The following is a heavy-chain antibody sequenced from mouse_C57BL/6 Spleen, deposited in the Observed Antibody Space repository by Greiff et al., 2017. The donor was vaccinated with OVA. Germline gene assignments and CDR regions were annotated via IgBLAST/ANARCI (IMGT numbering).Heavy chain of an antibody. D-gene: IGHD1-1*01. V-gene: IGHV1-81*01. CDR2: IYPRSGNT. J-gene: IGHJ1*03. CDR1: GYTFTSYG. CDR3: ATYGSSSYWYFDV. Sequence: QVQLQQSGAELARPGASVKLSCKASGYTFTSYGISWVKQRTGQGLEWIGEIYPRSGNTYYNEKFKGKATLTADKSSSTAYMELRSLTSEGSAVYFCATYGSSSYWYFDVWGTGTTVTVSS.